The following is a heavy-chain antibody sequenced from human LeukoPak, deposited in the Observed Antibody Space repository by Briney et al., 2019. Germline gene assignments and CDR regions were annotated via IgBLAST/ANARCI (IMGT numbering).Heavy chain of an antibody. V-gene: IGHV3-23*01. CDR1: GFTFSSYA. D-gene: IGHD3-22*01. CDR2: ISGSGGST. Sequence: GGSLRLSCAASGFTFSSYAMSWVRQAPGKGLEWVSAISGSGGSTYYADSVKGRFTISRDNSKNTLHLQMNSLRAEDTAVYYCARATYYYDSSRGHRAFDPWGQGTLVTVSS. J-gene: IGHJ5*02. CDR3: ARATYYYDSSRGHRAFDP.